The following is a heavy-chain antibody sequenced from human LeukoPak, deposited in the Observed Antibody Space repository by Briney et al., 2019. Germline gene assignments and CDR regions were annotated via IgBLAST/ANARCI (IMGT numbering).Heavy chain of an antibody. Sequence: PGGSLRLTCAASGFTFSNYWMSWVRQAPGKGLEWMANIKQDGSEKYYVDSVKGRFTISRDNAKNSLYLQMNSLRAEDTAVYYCARQRYGGEDSWGQGTLVTVSS. CDR3: ARQRYGGEDS. D-gene: IGHD3-16*01. CDR1: GFTFSNYW. J-gene: IGHJ4*02. V-gene: IGHV3-7*01. CDR2: IKQDGSEK.